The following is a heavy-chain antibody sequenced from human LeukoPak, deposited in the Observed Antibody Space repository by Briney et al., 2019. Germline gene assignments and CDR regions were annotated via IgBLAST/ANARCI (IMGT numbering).Heavy chain of an antibody. J-gene: IGHJ4*02. CDR2: IYYSGST. Sequence: PSETLSLTCTVSGGSISSSSYYWGWIRQPPGKGLEWIGSIYYSGSTYYNPSLKSRVTISVDTSKNQFSLKLSSVTAADTAVYYCARFYDSSGYGGYFDCWGQGTLVTVSS. CDR1: GGSISSSSYY. CDR3: ARFYDSSGYGGYFDC. V-gene: IGHV4-39*07. D-gene: IGHD3-22*01.